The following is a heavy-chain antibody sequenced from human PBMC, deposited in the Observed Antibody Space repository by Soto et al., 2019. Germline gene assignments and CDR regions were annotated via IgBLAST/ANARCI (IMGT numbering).Heavy chain of an antibody. J-gene: IGHJ3*01. D-gene: IGHD2-15*01. CDR2: IFHGGNT. CDR3: ARARWYDAFDV. CDR1: GFFISSGNY. V-gene: IGHV4-38-2*01. Sequence: KPSETLSLTCAVSGFFISSGNYWGWIRKPPGKGLEWIGSIFHGGNTYYNPSLKSRVTISVDMSKNQFSLKLTSVTAADTAVYYCARARWYDAFDVWGQGTVVTVSS.